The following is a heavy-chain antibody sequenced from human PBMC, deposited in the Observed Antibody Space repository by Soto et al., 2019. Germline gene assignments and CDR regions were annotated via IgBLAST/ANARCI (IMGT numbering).Heavy chain of an antibody. CDR1: GGTFSSYA. Sequence: QVQLVQSGAEVKKPGSSVKVSCKASGGTFSSYAISWVRQAPGQGLEWMGGIIPIFGTANYAPKFQGRVTITADKSTSTAYMELSSLRSEDTAVYYCARETWKLPYNWNDGDHFDYWGQGTLVTVSS. CDR3: ARETWKLPYNWNDGDHFDY. CDR2: IIPIFGTA. J-gene: IGHJ4*02. D-gene: IGHD1-20*01. V-gene: IGHV1-69*06.